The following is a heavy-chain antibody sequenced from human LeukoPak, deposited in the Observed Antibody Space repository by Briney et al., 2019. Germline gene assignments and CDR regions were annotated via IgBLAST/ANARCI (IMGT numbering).Heavy chain of an antibody. J-gene: IGHJ4*02. D-gene: IGHD3-16*01. CDR2: IYSGGST. CDR3: ARGGGRLDFDY. V-gene: IGHV3-53*01. CDR1: GFTVSSNY. Sequence: SGGSLRLSCAASGFTVSSNYMSWVHQAPGKGLEWVSVIYSGGSTYYADSVKGRFTISRDNSKNTLYLQMNSLRAEDTAVYYCARGGGRLDFDYWGQGTLVTVSS.